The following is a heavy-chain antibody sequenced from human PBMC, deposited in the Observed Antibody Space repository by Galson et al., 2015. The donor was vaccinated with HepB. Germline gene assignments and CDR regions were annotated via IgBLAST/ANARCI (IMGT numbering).Heavy chain of an antibody. D-gene: IGHD3-3*01. Sequence: SLRLSCAASGFTFSSYAMSWVRQAPGKGLEWVSAISGSGGSTYYADSVKGRFTISRDNSKNTLYLQMNSLRAEDTAVYYCAKDIANDFWSGYVYYYYYYGMDVWGQGTTVTVSS. V-gene: IGHV3-23*01. CDR1: GFTFSSYA. J-gene: IGHJ6*02. CDR3: AKDIANDFWSGYVYYYYYYGMDV. CDR2: ISGSGGST.